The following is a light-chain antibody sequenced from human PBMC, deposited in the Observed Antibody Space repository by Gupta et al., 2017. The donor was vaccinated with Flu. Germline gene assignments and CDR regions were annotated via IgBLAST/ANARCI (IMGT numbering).Light chain of an antibody. CDR1: SGHNNYT. J-gene: IGLJ3*02. CDR3: QTGGADIQV. V-gene: IGLV4-69*01. Sequence: QLVLPHSPSASASLGASVTLTCSLSSGHNNYTIAWHQQQPEKGPRYLMMLNSDGSHSKGDGVPDRFSGSTSGAERDVTVSRRQAEDEDDYYCQTGGADIQVFGGGTKLTVL. CDR2: LNSDGSH.